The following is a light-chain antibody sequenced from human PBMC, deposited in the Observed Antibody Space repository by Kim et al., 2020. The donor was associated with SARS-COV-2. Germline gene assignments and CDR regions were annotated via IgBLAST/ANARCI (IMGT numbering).Light chain of an antibody. CDR2: QDS. CDR3: QAWDSSTWV. CDR1: KLGDKY. Sequence: VSPGQTDSITCSGDKLGDKYACWYQQKPGQSPVLVIYQDSKRPSGIPERFSGSNSGNTATLTISGTQAMDEADYYCQAWDSSTWVFGGGTKLTVL. V-gene: IGLV3-1*01. J-gene: IGLJ3*02.